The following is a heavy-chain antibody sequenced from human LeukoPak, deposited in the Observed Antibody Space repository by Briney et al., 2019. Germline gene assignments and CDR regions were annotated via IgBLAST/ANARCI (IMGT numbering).Heavy chain of an antibody. CDR2: INPSGGCT. Sequence: ASVKVSCKASGYTFTGYYMHWVRQAPGQGLEWMGIINPSGGCTSYAQKFQGRVTMTRDMSTSTVYMELSSLRSEDTAVYYCARAYGSGSYWLFGSPRGGYYMDVWGKGTTVTVSS. V-gene: IGHV1-46*01. J-gene: IGHJ6*03. CDR3: ARAYGSGSYWLFGSPRGGYYMDV. D-gene: IGHD3-10*01. CDR1: GYTFTGYY.